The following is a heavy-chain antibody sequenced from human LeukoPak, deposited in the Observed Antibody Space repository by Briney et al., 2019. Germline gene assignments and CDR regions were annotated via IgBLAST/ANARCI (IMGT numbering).Heavy chain of an antibody. CDR3: AREDHYGSGSYMRYFYYYDMDV. V-gene: IGHV3-48*03. CDR2: ISSSDSLK. J-gene: IGHJ6*04. CDR1: GFTFSSYG. Sequence: GGSLRLSCAASGFTFSSYGMNWVRQAPGEGLEWVSYISSSDSLKYYADSVKGRFTISRDNAKNSLYLQMNSLRAEDTAVYYCAREDHYGSGSYMRYFYYYDMDVWGKGATVTVSS. D-gene: IGHD3-10*01.